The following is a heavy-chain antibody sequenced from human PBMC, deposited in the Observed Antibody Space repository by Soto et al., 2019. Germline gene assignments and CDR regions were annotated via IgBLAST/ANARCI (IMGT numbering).Heavy chain of an antibody. Sequence: QVQLVQSGAEVKKPGASVKVSCKASDYTFTSYGISWVRQAPGPGLEWMGWISAYNGNTKYAQKFQGRVTMTTDTSTSTAYMERRSLRSDDTAVYYRARDIAVAPIAYWGQGTLVTVSS. CDR1: DYTFTSYG. CDR2: ISAYNGNT. J-gene: IGHJ4*02. D-gene: IGHD6-19*01. CDR3: ARDIAVAPIAY. V-gene: IGHV1-18*01.